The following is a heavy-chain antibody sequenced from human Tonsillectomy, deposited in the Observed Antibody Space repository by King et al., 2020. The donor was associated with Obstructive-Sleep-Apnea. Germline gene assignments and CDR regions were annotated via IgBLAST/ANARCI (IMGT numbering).Heavy chain of an antibody. J-gene: IGHJ4*02. CDR2: ILYSGST. CDR3: ARHDGSGPPDY. V-gene: IGHV4-59*08. Sequence: VQLQESGPGLVKPSETLSLTCTVSGGSISSYYWSCIRQPPGKGLEWIGNILYSGSTTYNASLKNRVTTSVDTSKNQFSLKPTSMTAADTAVFYCARHDGSGPPDYWGQGTLVTVSS. CDR1: GGSISSYY.